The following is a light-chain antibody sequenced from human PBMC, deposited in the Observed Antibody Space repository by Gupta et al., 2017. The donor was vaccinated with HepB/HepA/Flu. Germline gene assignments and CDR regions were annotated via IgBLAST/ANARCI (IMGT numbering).Light chain of an antibody. Sequence: EIVLRQSPATLSLSPGEIATLSCRASQSVSSYLAWYQQKPGQAPRLLIYGVSNRATGIPARFSGSGSGTDFTLTISSLEPEDSAVYYCQQRSNWPLTFGGGTKVEIK. CDR1: QSVSSY. CDR3: QQRSNWPLT. J-gene: IGKJ4*01. CDR2: GVS. V-gene: IGKV3-11*01.